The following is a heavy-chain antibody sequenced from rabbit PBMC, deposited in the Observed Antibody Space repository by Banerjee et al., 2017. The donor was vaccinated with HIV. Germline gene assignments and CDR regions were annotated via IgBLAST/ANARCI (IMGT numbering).Heavy chain of an antibody. V-gene: IGHV1S40*01. J-gene: IGHJ4*01. CDR2: IYAGSSGST. CDR3: ASGVAGWNFNL. Sequence: QSLEESGGDLVKPGASLTLTCTASGFSFSSNNYMCWVRQAPGKGLEWIACIYAGSSGSTYYASWAKGRFTISKTSSTTVTLQMTSLTAADTATYFCASGVAGWNFNLWGPGTLVTVS. D-gene: IGHD4-2*01. CDR1: GFSFSSNNY.